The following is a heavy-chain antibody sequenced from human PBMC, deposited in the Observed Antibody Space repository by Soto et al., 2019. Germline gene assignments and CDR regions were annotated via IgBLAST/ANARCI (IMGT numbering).Heavy chain of an antibody. CDR2: ISAYNGNT. CDR3: AREVGIAAAGTRWFDP. J-gene: IGHJ5*02. D-gene: IGHD6-13*01. CDR1: GYTFTSYG. Sequence: ASVKVSCKASGYTFTSYGISWVRQAPRQGLEWMGWISAYNGNTNYAQKLQGRVTMTTDTPTSTAYMELRSLRSDDTAVYYCAREVGIAAAGTRWFDPWGQGTLVTVSS. V-gene: IGHV1-18*01.